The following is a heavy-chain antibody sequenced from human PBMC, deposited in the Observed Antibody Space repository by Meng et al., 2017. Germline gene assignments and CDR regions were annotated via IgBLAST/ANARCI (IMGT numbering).Heavy chain of an antibody. Sequence: ASVKVSCKASGYTFTGYYMHWVRQAPGQGLEWMEWINPNSGGTNYAQKFQGRVTMTRDTSISTAYMELSRLRSDDTAVYYCARSWVYGSSVPYYFDYWGQGTLVTVSS. CDR3: ARSWVYGSSVPYYFDY. J-gene: IGHJ4*02. CDR2: INPNSGGT. CDR1: GYTFTGYY. D-gene: IGHD3-10*01. V-gene: IGHV1-2*02.